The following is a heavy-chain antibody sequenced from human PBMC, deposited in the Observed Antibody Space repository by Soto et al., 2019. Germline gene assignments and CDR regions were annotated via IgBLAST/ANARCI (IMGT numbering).Heavy chain of an antibody. V-gene: IGHV4-4*07. Sequence: SETLSLTCTVSGGSIGSYYWSWIRQPAGKGLEWIGRIYTSGSTNYNPSLKSRVTMSVDTSKNQFSLKLSSVTAADTAVYYCARGSLRFYNSSYYYYYGMDVWGQGTTVTVSS. CDR2: IYTSGST. CDR1: GGSIGSYY. D-gene: IGHD3-3*01. CDR3: ARGSLRFYNSSYYYYYGMDV. J-gene: IGHJ6*02.